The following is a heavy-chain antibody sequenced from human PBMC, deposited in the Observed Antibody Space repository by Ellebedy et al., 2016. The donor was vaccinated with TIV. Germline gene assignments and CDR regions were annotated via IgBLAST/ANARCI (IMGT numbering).Heavy chain of an antibody. CDR3: ARDGIVGGPTEYYFDS. J-gene: IGHJ4*02. CDR1: GFTFSSYG. Sequence: GESLKISCGASGFTFSSYGMHWVRQAPGKGLEWVAVIWYDGSNEYYADSVKGRFTISRDNAKNTLYLQMNSLRAEDTAVYYCARDGIVGGPTEYYFDSWGQGTLVTVSS. V-gene: IGHV3-33*08. CDR2: IWYDGSNE. D-gene: IGHD1-26*01.